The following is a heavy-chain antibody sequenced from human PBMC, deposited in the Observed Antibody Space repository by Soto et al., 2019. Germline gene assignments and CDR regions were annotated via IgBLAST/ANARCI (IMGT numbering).Heavy chain of an antibody. Sequence: EVQLIESGGGLVQPGGSLRLSCTASGFTCTSYGINWFLKVPGQGQEWISYISSTSATIYYAESVRGRFTVSRDNAKNSVYLQMNSLRAEDTAVYVCARAKSLEYNWFDTWGQGNPVSVSS. CDR1: GFTCTSYG. CDR3: ARAKSLEYNWFDT. J-gene: IGHJ5*02. CDR2: ISSTSATI. V-gene: IGHV3-48*01.